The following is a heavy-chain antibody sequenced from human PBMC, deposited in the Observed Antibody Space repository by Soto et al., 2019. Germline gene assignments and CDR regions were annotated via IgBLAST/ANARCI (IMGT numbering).Heavy chain of an antibody. CDR1: GFTFSSDA. V-gene: IGHV3-23*01. J-gene: IGHJ6*02. D-gene: IGHD6-13*01. CDR3: PKVGYSSSSFGMDV. CDR2: ISGSGGST. Sequence: EVQLLESGGGLVQPGGSLRLSCAASGFTFSSDAMSWVRQAPGKGLEWVSAISGSGGSTYYEDSVKGRFTISRDNSKNRLYMEMNSLRAEDTAVYYCPKVGYSSSSFGMDVWGQGTTVTVSS.